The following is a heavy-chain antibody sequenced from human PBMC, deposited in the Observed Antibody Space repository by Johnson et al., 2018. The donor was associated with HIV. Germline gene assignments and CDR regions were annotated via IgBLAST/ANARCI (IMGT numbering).Heavy chain of an antibody. CDR1: GFTFSNFA. V-gene: IGHV3-20*04. Sequence: MLLVESGGGVVQPGRSLRLSCAASGFTFSNFAMHWVRQAPGKGLEWVSGINWNGGSTGYADSVKGRFTISSDNGKNSLYLQMNSLSAEDTAFYYCARSVGYYDSSGDYYVDAFDIWGQGTMVTVSS. CDR2: INWNGGST. D-gene: IGHD3-22*01. CDR3: ARSVGYYDSSGDYYVDAFDI. J-gene: IGHJ3*02.